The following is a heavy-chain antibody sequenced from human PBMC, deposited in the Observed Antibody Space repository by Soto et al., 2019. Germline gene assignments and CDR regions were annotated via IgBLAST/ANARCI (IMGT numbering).Heavy chain of an antibody. CDR1: GGTFSSYA. CDR3: ASLHCTNGVCSNRNWFDP. D-gene: IGHD2-8*01. J-gene: IGHJ5*02. CDR2: IIPIFGTA. Sequence: ASVKVSCKASGGTFSSYAISCVRQAPGQGLEWMGGIIPIFGTANYAQKFQGRVTITADESTSTAYMELSSLRSEDTAVYYCASLHCTNGVCSNRNWFDPWGQGTLVTVSS. V-gene: IGHV1-69*13.